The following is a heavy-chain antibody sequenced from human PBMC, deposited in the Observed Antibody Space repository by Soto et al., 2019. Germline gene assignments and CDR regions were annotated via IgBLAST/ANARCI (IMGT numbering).Heavy chain of an antibody. CDR2: IYYSGST. D-gene: IGHD5-12*01. V-gene: IGHV4-59*01. J-gene: IGHJ5*02. CDR3: ARENGGYSGYDYENWFDP. CDR1: GGSISSYY. Sequence: SETLSLTCTVSGGSISSYYWSWIRQPPGKGLEWIGYIYYSGSTNYNPSLKSRVTISVDTSKNQFSLKLSSVTAADTAVCYCARENGGYSGYDYENWFDPWGQGTLVTVSS.